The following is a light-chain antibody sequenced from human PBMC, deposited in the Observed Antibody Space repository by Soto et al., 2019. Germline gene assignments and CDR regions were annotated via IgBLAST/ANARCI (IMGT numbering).Light chain of an antibody. CDR2: GAS. J-gene: IGKJ2*01. Sequence: EIVLTQSPGTLSLSPGERATLSCRASQSVSSSYLAWYQHKPGQAPRLLIYGASSRATGIPDRFSGSGSGTDFTITISRLEPEDFAVYYCQQYGSSPQTFGQGTKLEIK. CDR1: QSVSSSY. V-gene: IGKV3-20*01. CDR3: QQYGSSPQT.